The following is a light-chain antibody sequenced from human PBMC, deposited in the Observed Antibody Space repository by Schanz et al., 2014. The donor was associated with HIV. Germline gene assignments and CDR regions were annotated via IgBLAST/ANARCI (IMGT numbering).Light chain of an antibody. J-gene: IGLJ3*02. Sequence: QSVLTQPPSVSAAPGQRVTISCTGTSSDVGGYDYVSWYQQHPGKAPKLMIYEVSKRPSGVSNRFSGSKSGNTASLTISGLQAEDEADYYCCSYAGSSTWVFGGGTKLTVL. V-gene: IGLV2-23*02. CDR2: EVS. CDR3: CSYAGSSTWV. CDR1: SSDVGGYDY.